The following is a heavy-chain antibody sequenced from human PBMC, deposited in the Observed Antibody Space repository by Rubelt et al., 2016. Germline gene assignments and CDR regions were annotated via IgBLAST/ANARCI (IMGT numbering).Heavy chain of an antibody. D-gene: IGHD1-26*01. CDR2: INAGNGNT. J-gene: IGHJ4*02. Sequence: QVQLVQSGAEVKKPGASVKVSCKASGYTFTSYAMHWVRQAPGQRLEWMGWINAGNGNTKYSQKFQGRVTITRATSASTAYMELSSLRSEDTAVYYCARDIYSGGYYGYWGQGTLVTVSS. CDR1: GYTFTSYA. CDR3: ARDIYSGGYYGY. V-gene: IGHV1-3*01.